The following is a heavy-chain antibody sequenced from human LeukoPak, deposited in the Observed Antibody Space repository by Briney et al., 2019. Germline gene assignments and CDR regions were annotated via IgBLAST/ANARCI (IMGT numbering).Heavy chain of an antibody. Sequence: SETLSLTCAVYGGSFSGYYWSWIRQPPGKGLEWIGEINHSGSTNYHPSLKRRVTISVDTSKNQFSLKLRSVTAADTAVYYCARSKAGSQPGGPFDYWGQGTLVTVSS. V-gene: IGHV4-34*01. CDR1: GGSFSGYY. D-gene: IGHD1-26*01. CDR3: ARSKAGSQPGGPFDY. CDR2: INHSGST. J-gene: IGHJ4*02.